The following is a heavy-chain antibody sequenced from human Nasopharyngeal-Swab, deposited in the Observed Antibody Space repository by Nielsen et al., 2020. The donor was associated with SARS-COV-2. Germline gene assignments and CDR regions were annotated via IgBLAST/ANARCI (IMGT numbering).Heavy chain of an antibody. J-gene: IGHJ6*03. CDR2: TYYRSKWYN. V-gene: IGHV6-1*01. Sequence: SCAISGDSVSSNSAAWNWIRQSPSRGLEWLGRTYYRSKWYNDYAVSVKSRITINPDTSKNQFSLQLNSVTPEDTAVYYCARDTSSSWYYYYYYMDVWGKGTTVTVSS. CDR1: GDSVSSNSAA. D-gene: IGHD6-13*01. CDR3: ARDTSSSWYYYYYYMDV.